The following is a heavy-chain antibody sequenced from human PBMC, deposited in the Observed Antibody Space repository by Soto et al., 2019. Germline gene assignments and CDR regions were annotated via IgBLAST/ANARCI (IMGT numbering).Heavy chain of an antibody. D-gene: IGHD3-3*01. CDR1: GGTFSSYA. CDR3: ARGILSLISDYYYHGMDV. J-gene: IGHJ6*02. V-gene: IGHV1-69*13. CDR2: IIPIFGTA. Sequence: GASVKVSCKASGGTFSSYAISWVRQAPGQGLEWMGGIIPIFGTANYAQKFQGRVTITADESTSTAYMELSSLRSEDTAVYYCARGILSLISDYYYHGMDVWGQGTTVTVSS.